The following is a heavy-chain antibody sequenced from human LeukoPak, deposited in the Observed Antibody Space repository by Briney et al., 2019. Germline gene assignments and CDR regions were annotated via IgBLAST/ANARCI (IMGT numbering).Heavy chain of an antibody. CDR2: MNPNSGST. CDR3: ARGPDNWNYAD. J-gene: IGHJ4*02. Sequence: GASVKVSCKASGYTFTSYDINWVRQATGQGLEWMGWMNPNSGSTSYAQKFQGRVTITTDESTSTAYMELSSLRSEDTAVYYCARGPDNWNYADWGQGTLVTVSS. D-gene: IGHD1-7*01. V-gene: IGHV1-8*01. CDR1: GYTFTSYD.